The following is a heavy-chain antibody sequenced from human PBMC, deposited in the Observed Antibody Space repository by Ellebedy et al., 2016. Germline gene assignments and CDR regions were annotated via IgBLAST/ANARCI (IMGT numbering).Heavy chain of an antibody. Sequence: GESLQISXAASGITLSSYAMSWVRQAPGKGLEWVSTISVSGGSTYYADSVKGRFTISRDNSKNTLYLQMNSLRAEDTALFYCAKDGFHDNNGWGAFDIWGQGTMVTVSS. CDR1: GITLSSYA. V-gene: IGHV3-23*01. CDR2: ISVSGGST. J-gene: IGHJ3*02. D-gene: IGHD3-22*01. CDR3: AKDGFHDNNGWGAFDI.